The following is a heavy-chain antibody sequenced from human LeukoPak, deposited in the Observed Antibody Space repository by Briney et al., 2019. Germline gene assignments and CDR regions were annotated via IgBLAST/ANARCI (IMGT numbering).Heavy chain of an antibody. CDR2: INPNSGGT. Sequence: ASVKVSCKASGYTFTGYYMHWVRQGPGQGLEWLGWINPNSGGTNYAQKFQGRVTMTRDTSISTAYMELSRLRSDDTAVYYCAREYSSRDYYYYYYMDVWGKGTTVTVSS. CDR3: AREYSSRDYYYYYYMDV. J-gene: IGHJ6*03. CDR1: GYTFTGYY. D-gene: IGHD6-19*01. V-gene: IGHV1-2*02.